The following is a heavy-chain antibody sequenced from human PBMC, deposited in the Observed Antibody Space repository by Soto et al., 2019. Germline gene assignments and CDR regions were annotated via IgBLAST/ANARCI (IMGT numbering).Heavy chain of an antibody. D-gene: IGHD1-1*01. J-gene: IGHJ4*02. V-gene: IGHV3-30*18. CDR2: ISFDGSNK. CDR1: GFSFSNYG. CDR3: AKDRSELEFDY. Sequence: GGSLRLSCAASGFSFSNYGMHWVRQAPGKGLEWVAEISFDGSNKFYADSVKGRFTISRDNSKNTVSLQMNSLRSEDTAVYYCAKDRSELEFDYWGQGTLVTVSS.